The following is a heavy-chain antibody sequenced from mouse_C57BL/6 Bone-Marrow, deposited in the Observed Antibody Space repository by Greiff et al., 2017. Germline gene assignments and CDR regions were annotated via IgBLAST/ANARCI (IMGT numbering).Heavy chain of an antibody. J-gene: IGHJ3*01. CDR1: GYTFTDYN. Sequence: VQLQQSGPELVKPGASVKMSCKASGYTFTDYNMHWVKQSHGKSLEWIGYINPNNGGTSYNQKFKGKATLTVNKSSSTAYMELRSLTSEDSAVYYCARDDYDVAGFAYWGQGTLVTVSA. CDR2: INPNNGGT. CDR3: ARDDYDVAGFAY. D-gene: IGHD2-4*01. V-gene: IGHV1-22*01.